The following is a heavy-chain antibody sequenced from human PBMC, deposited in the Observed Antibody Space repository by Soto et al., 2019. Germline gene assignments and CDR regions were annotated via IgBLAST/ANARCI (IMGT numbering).Heavy chain of an antibody. Sequence: ASVKVSCKASGYTFTSYAIHWVRQAPGQRLEWMGWITAGNGNTAYSQKFQGRLTITGDTSASTAYMELSSLRSEDTAVYYCAKTSGYYFYDYWGQGTLVTVSS. J-gene: IGHJ4*02. CDR2: ITAGNGNT. CDR1: GYTFTSYA. V-gene: IGHV1-3*01. CDR3: AKTSGYYFYDY. D-gene: IGHD3-3*01.